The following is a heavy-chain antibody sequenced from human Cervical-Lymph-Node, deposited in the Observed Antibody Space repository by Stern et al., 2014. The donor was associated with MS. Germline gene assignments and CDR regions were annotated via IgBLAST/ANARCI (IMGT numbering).Heavy chain of an antibody. CDR1: GFTFSSYG. J-gene: IGHJ4*02. D-gene: IGHD2-2*01. Sequence: VHLVESGGGVVQPGRSLRLSCAAAGFTFSSYGMHWVRQAPGKGLEWVAVISYDGSNKYYADSVKGRFTISRDNSKNTLYLQMNSLRAEDTAVYYCAKAKAPIVVVPAAPGDYWGQGTLVTVSS. CDR3: AKAKAPIVVVPAAPGDY. V-gene: IGHV3-30*18. CDR2: ISYDGSNK.